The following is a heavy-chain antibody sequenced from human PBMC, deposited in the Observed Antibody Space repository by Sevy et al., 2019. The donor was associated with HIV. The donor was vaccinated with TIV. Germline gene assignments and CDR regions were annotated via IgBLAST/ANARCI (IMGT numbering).Heavy chain of an antibody. Sequence: GGSLRLSCAASGFTFSSYAMHWVRQAPGKGLEWVAVISYDGSNKYYADSVKGRFTISRDNSKNTLYLQMNSLRAEDTAVYYCARGEGRSGLYYCDYWGQGTLFTVSS. CDR1: GFTFSSYA. CDR3: ARGEGRSGLYYCDY. J-gene: IGHJ4*02. D-gene: IGHD3-3*01. CDR2: ISYDGSNK. V-gene: IGHV3-30-3*01.